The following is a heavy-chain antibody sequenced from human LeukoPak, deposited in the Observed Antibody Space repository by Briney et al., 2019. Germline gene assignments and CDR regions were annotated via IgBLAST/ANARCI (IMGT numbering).Heavy chain of an antibody. CDR1: GFTFSNYG. V-gene: IGHV3-30*18. CDR3: AKHGGVIVWSYFDY. D-gene: IGHD3-16*02. CDR2: ISYDGSNK. Sequence: PGGSLRLSCAASGFTFSNYGMHWVRQAPGKGLEWVAVISYDGSNKFYADSVKGRFTISRDNSKNTLYLQMNSLRAEDTAVYYCAKHGGVIVWSYFDYWGQGTLVTVSS. J-gene: IGHJ4*02.